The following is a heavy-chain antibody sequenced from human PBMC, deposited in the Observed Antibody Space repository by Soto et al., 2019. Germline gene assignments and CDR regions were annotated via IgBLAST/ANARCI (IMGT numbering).Heavy chain of an antibody. J-gene: IGHJ5*02. Sequence: QITLKESGPTLVKPTQTLTLTCTFSGFSLSTSGVAVGWIRQPPGKDLEWLALIYWDGDKRYSLSLKTRRTITRDTSKIQVVLTMTKMDPVDTATYYCAHREYSADRYNCFDPWGQGTLVTVS. CDR1: GFSLSTSGVA. CDR2: IYWDGDK. V-gene: IGHV2-5*02. CDR3: AHREYSADRYNCFDP. D-gene: IGHD2-2*01.